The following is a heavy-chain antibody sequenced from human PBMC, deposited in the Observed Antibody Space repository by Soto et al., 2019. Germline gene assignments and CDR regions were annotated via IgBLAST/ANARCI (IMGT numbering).Heavy chain of an antibody. J-gene: IGHJ3*01. V-gene: IGHV3-53*01. Sequence: GGSLRLSCAASGFTVSGNYMNWVRQAPGKGLEWVSVIYGGGSTYYADSVKGRFTISRDNSKNTLYLQMNSLRAEDTAVYYCAKDRGIEGSSVRAFDVWGQGTMVTVSS. D-gene: IGHD1-26*01. CDR2: IYGGGST. CDR1: GFTVSGNY. CDR3: AKDRGIEGSSVRAFDV.